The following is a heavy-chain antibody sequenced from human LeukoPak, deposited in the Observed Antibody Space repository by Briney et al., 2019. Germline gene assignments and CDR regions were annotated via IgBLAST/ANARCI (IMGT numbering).Heavy chain of an antibody. D-gene: IGHD6-6*01. J-gene: IGHJ4*02. CDR2: IFYIGST. CDR3: ARDRIAAQELDY. V-gene: IGHV4-59*01. CDR1: GGSIGSYY. Sequence: SETLSLTCTVSGGSIGSYYWSWIRQPPGKGLEWIGYIFYIGSTNYNPSLKSRVTISLDTSKNQFSLKLSSVTAADTAIYYCARDRIAAQELDYWGQGTLVTVSS.